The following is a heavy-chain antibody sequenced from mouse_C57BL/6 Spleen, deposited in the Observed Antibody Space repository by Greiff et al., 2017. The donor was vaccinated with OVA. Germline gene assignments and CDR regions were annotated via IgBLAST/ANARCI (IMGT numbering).Heavy chain of an antibody. CDR1: GYSFTSYY. Sequence: QVQLQQSGPELVKPGASVKISCKASGYSFTSYYIHWVKQRPGQGLEWIGWIYPGSGNTKYNEKFKGKATLTADTSSSTAYMQLSSLTSEDSAVYYCARWDYDRFAYWGQGTLVTVSA. V-gene: IGHV1-66*01. J-gene: IGHJ3*01. CDR2: IYPGSGNT. D-gene: IGHD2-4*01. CDR3: ARWDYDRFAY.